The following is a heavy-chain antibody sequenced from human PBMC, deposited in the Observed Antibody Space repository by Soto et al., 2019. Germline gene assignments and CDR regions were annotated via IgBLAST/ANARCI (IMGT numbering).Heavy chain of an antibody. V-gene: IGHV4-39*01. CDR1: GGSISSSSYY. D-gene: IGHD1-26*01. Sequence: SETLSLTCTVSGGSISSSSYYWGWIRQPPGKGLEWIGSIYYSGSTYYNPSLKSRVTISVDTSKNQFSLKLSSVTAADTAVYYCARRGGLLGATAAFDIWGQGTMVTVSS. J-gene: IGHJ3*02. CDR2: IYYSGST. CDR3: ARRGGLLGATAAFDI.